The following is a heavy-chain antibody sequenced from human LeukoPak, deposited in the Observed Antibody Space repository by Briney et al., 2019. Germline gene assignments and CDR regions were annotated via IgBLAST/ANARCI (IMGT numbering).Heavy chain of an antibody. V-gene: IGHV4-59*08. CDR2: IYYSGST. CDR3: ARLASGSYGPLTPFDY. CDR1: GGSISSYY. Sequence: SETLSLTCAVSGGSISSYYWSWIRQPPGKGLEWIGDIYYSGSTNYNPSLKSRVTISVDTSKNQFSLRLSSVTAADTAVYYAARLASGSYGPLTPFDYWGQGTLVTVSS. J-gene: IGHJ4*02. D-gene: IGHD1-26*01.